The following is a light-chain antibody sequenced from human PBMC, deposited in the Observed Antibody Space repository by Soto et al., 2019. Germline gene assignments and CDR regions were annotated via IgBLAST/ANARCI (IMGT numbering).Light chain of an antibody. V-gene: IGLV1-40*01. CDR2: GNS. J-gene: IGLJ2*01. CDR3: QSYDSSLSGFVV. CDR1: SSNIGAGYD. Sequence: QSVLTQPPSVSGAPGQRVTISCTGSSSNIGAGYDVHWYQQLPGTAPKLLIYGNSHRPSCVPDRFSGSKSGTSASLAITGLQAEDEADYYCQSYDSSLSGFVVFGGGTKLTVL.